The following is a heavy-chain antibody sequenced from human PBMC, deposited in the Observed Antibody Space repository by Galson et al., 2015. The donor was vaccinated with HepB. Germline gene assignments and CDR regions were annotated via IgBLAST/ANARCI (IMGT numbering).Heavy chain of an antibody. CDR2: IKSKTDGGTT. D-gene: IGHD3-22*01. CDR3: TTGDPYDSSGYYYVGYFQH. V-gene: IGHV3-15*07. Sequence: SLRLSCAASGFTFSNAWMNWVRQAPGKGLEWVGRIKSKTDGGTTDYAAPVKGRFTISRDDSKNTLYLQMNSLKTEDTAVYYCTTGDPYDSSGYYYVGYFQHWGQGTLVTVSS. J-gene: IGHJ1*01. CDR1: GFTFSNAW.